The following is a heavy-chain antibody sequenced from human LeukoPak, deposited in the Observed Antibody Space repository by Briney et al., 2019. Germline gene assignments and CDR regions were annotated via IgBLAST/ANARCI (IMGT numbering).Heavy chain of an antibody. CDR1: GGSFSGYY. V-gene: IGHV4-34*01. Sequence: PSETLSLTCAVYGGSFSGYYWSWIRQPPGKGLEWIGEINHSGSTNYNPSLKSRVTISVDTSKNQFSLKLSSVTAADTAVYYCARGLRWNIYYYYYGMDVWGQGTTVTVSS. J-gene: IGHJ6*02. D-gene: IGHD1/OR15-1a*01. CDR2: INHSGST. CDR3: ARGLRWNIYYYYYGMDV.